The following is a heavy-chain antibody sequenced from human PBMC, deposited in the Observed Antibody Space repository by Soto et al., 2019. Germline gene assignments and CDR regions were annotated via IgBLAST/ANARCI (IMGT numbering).Heavy chain of an antibody. CDR2: ISSSSSTI. J-gene: IGHJ4*02. V-gene: IGHV3-48*02. CDR3: ARRGYSSGWYIDY. D-gene: IGHD6-19*01. CDR1: GFTFNNYA. Sequence: GGSLRLSCAASGFTFNNYAMSWVRQAPGKGLEWVSYISSSSSTIYYADSVKGRFTISRDNAKNSLYLQMNSLRDEDTAVYYCARRGYSSGWYIDYWGQGTLVTVSS.